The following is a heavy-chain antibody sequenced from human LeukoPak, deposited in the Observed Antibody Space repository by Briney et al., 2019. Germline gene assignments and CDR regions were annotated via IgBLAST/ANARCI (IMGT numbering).Heavy chain of an antibody. D-gene: IGHD2-2*01. Sequence: GASVKVSCKASGGTFSSYAISWVRQAPGQGLEWMGGIIPIFGTANYAQKFQGRVTITADESTSTAYMELSSLRSEDTAVYYCACRYCSSTSCLNWFDPWGQGTLVTVSS. CDR3: ACRYCSSTSCLNWFDP. CDR1: GGTFSSYA. J-gene: IGHJ5*02. CDR2: IIPIFGTA. V-gene: IGHV1-69*13.